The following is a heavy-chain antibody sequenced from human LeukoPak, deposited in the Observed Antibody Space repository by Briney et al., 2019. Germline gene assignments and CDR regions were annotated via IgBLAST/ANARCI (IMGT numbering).Heavy chain of an antibody. V-gene: IGHV3-30*02. D-gene: IGHD3-22*01. CDR1: GFTFSSYG. CDR2: IRYDGSNK. Sequence: GGSLRLSCAASGFTFSSYGMYWVRQAPGKGLEWVAFIRYDGSNKYYADSVKGRFTISRDNSKNTLYLQMNSLRAEDTAVYYCAKELDSIYYYYGMDVWGQGTTVTVSS. J-gene: IGHJ6*02. CDR3: AKELDSIYYYYGMDV.